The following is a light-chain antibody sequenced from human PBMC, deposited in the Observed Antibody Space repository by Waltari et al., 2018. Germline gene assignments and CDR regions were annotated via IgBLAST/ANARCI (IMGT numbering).Light chain of an antibody. J-gene: IGLJ2*01. CDR2: LNSDGSH. CDR3: QTWGTGIVV. V-gene: IGLV4-69*01. CDR1: SGHSSYP. Sequence: QLVLTQSPSASASLGASVKLPCTLRSGHSSYPIAWTQQQPETGPRYLRKLNSDGSHSKGDGIPDRFSGSSSGAERYLTISSLQSEDEADYYCQTWGTGIVVFGGGTKLTVL.